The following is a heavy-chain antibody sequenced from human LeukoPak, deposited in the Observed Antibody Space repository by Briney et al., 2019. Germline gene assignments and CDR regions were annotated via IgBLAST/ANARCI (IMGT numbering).Heavy chain of an antibody. CDR1: GGSISSSSYY. Sequence: SETLSLTCTVSGGSISSSSYYWSWIRQPPGKGLEWIGGIYYSGSTYYNPSLKSRVTISVDTSKNQFSLKLSSVTAADTAVYYCARRYFDWLSNPTHNWFDPWGQGTLVTVSS. D-gene: IGHD3-9*01. CDR3: ARRYFDWLSNPTHNWFDP. J-gene: IGHJ5*02. V-gene: IGHV4-39*01. CDR2: IYYSGST.